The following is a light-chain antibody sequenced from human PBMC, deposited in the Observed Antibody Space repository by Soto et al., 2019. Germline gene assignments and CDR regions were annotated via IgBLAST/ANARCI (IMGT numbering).Light chain of an antibody. J-gene: IGKJ1*01. CDR3: QQYGSSLWT. CDR1: QSVYRNY. CDR2: ATS. Sequence: ESVLTQSPGTLSLSPGERATLSCRASQSVYRNYLAWYQQKPGQAPRLLIYATSSRATDIPDRVSGSGSGTDFTLTISRLEPEDFAVYYCQQYGSSLWTFGQGTKVEIK. V-gene: IGKV3-20*01.